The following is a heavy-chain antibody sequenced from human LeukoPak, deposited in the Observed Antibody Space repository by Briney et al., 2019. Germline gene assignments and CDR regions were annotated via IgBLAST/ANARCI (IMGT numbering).Heavy chain of an antibody. CDR2: IYHSGST. D-gene: IGHD2-2*02. CDR3: ARYQLLYFLFDY. J-gene: IGHJ4*02. V-gene: IGHV4-38-2*02. CDR1: GYSISSGYY. Sequence: PSETLSLTCTVSGYSISSGYYWGWIRQPPGKGLEWIGSIYHSGSTYYNPSLKSRVTISVDTSKNQFSLKLSSVTAADTAVYYCARYQLLYFLFDYWGQGTLVTASS.